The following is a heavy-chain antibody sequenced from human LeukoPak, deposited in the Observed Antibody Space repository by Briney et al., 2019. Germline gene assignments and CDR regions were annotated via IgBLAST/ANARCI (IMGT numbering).Heavy chain of an antibody. V-gene: IGHV4-59*01. CDR3: ARYGSGRQFDF. CDR2: IHYSGST. CDR1: SGSITSYY. D-gene: IGHD3-10*01. Sequence: SETLSLTCTVSSGSITSYYWSWMRQPPGKGLEWIGYIHYSGSTSYNPSLKSRVSISVDTSKNQFSLKVRSVTAADTAVYYCARYGSGRQFDFWGLGTLVTVSS. J-gene: IGHJ4*02.